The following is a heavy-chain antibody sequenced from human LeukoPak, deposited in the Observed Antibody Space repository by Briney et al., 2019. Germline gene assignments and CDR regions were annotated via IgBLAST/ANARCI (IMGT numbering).Heavy chain of an antibody. Sequence: GGSLRLSCAASGFTFSSYGMHWVRQAPGKGLEWVVVIWYDGNNKYYADSVKGRLTISRDNSKNTVYLQMNSLRAEDTAVYYCARDRGYYGSGSHDFWGQGTLVTVSS. CDR1: GFTFSSYG. CDR2: IWYDGNNK. J-gene: IGHJ4*02. D-gene: IGHD3-10*01. CDR3: ARDRGYYGSGSHDF. V-gene: IGHV3-33*01.